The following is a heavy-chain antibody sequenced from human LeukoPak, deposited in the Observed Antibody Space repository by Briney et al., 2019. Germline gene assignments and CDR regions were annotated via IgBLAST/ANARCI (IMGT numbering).Heavy chain of an antibody. CDR1: GGTFSSYA. V-gene: IGHV1-69*05. CDR3: ARARSYRYCSGGSCYSKYNWFDP. J-gene: IGHJ5*02. D-gene: IGHD2-15*01. CDR2: IIPIFGTA. Sequence: GASVKVSCKASGGTFSSYAISWVRQAPGQGLEWMGGIIPIFGTANYAQKFQGRVTMTRNTSISTAYMELSSLRSEDTAVYYCARARSYRYCSGGSCYSKYNWFDPWGQGTLVTVSS.